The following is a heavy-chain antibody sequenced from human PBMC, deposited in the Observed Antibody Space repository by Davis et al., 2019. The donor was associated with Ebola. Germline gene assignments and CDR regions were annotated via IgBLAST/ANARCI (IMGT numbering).Heavy chain of an antibody. D-gene: IGHD2-15*01. CDR1: GGSISSGGYY. CDR2: IYYSGST. Sequence: MPSETLSLTCTVSGGSISSGGYYWSWIRQHPGKGLEWIGYIYYSGSTYYNPSLKSRVTISVDTSKNQFSLKLSSVTAADTAVYYCAREQGGCSGGSCHGNWFDPWGQGTLVTVSS. CDR3: AREQGGCSGGSCHGNWFDP. V-gene: IGHV4-31*03. J-gene: IGHJ5*02.